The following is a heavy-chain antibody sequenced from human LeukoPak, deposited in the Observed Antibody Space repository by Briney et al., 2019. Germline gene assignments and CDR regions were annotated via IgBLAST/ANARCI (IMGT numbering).Heavy chain of an antibody. CDR3: ARQDGAAKFYFDY. D-gene: IGHD5-24*01. Sequence: GESLKISCKSSGYSFTTYWIAWVRQMPGKGLEWMGIIHPGDSDTRYSPSFQGQVTISVDKSISTAYLQWNSLKASDTAMYYCARQDGAAKFYFDYWGQGTLVTVSS. CDR2: IHPGDSDT. J-gene: IGHJ4*02. CDR1: GYSFTTYW. V-gene: IGHV5-51*01.